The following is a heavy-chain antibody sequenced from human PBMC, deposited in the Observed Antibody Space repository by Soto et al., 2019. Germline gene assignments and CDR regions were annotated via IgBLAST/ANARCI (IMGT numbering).Heavy chain of an antibody. CDR2: IYYSGST. CDR3: ARATLTGTTGWFDP. CDR1: GGSISSGDYY. Sequence: SETLSLTCTVSGGSISSGDYYWSWIRQPPGKGLEWIGYIYYSGSTYYNPSLKSRVTISVDTSKNQFSLKLSSVTAADTAVYYCARATLTGTTGWFDPWGQGTLVTVSS. V-gene: IGHV4-30-4*01. J-gene: IGHJ5*02. D-gene: IGHD1-1*01.